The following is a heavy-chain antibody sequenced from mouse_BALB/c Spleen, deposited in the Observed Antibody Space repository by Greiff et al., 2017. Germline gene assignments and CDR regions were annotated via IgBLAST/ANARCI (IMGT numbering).Heavy chain of an antibody. V-gene: IGHV5-17*02. CDR3: ARLPYYYAMEY. CDR2: ISSGSSTI. CDR1: GFTFSSFG. Sequence: EVKLVESGGGLVQPGGSRKLSCAASGFTFSSFGMHWVRQAPEKGLEWVAYISSGSSTIYYADTVKGRFTISRDNPKNTLFLQMTSLRSEDTAMYYCARLPYYYAMEYWGRGTSVTVSS. J-gene: IGHJ4*01.